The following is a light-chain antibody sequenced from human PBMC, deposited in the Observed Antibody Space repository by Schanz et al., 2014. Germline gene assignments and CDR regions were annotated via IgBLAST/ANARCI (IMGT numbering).Light chain of an antibody. Sequence: EIVLTQSPGTLSLSPGERASLSCRASQSVSSHYIAWYQQRPGQAPRLLVYGASNRATGIPDRFIGSGSGTDFTLTINRLEPEDFSVYSCQQYGSSPAVAFGQGTKVEIK. CDR3: QQYGSSPAVA. J-gene: IGKJ1*01. CDR2: GAS. V-gene: IGKV3-20*01. CDR1: QSVSSHY.